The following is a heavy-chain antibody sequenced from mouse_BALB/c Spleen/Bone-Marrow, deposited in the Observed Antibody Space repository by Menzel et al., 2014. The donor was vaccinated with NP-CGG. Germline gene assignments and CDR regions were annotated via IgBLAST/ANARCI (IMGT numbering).Heavy chain of an antibody. CDR3: ARLIYGSSYIVDF. D-gene: IGHD1-1*01. J-gene: IGHJ4*01. CDR1: GNTFTGYW. CDR2: INPSNGRT. Sequence: VQLHQSGAELVKTGPSGKLSTEASGNTFTGYWRHWEKQRPGQGLEWIGEINPSNGRTNYNEKFKSMATLTVDKSSSTAYMQLSSLTSEDSAVFYCARLIYGSSYIVDFWGHGTSVSVSS. V-gene: IGHV1S81*02.